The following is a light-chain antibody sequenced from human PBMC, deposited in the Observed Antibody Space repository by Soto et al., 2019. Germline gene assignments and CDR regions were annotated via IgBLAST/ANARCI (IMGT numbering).Light chain of an antibody. J-gene: IGLJ1*01. CDR2: EVS. Sequence: QSALTQSASVSGSPGQSITISCTGTSSDIGAYNYVSWYQQHPGKASKLMIYEVSNRPSGVSNRFSGSKSGNTASLTISGLQYEDEGDYYCSSYTGSSTPYVFGTGTKVTVL. CDR3: SSYTGSSTPYV. V-gene: IGLV2-14*01. CDR1: SSDIGAYNY.